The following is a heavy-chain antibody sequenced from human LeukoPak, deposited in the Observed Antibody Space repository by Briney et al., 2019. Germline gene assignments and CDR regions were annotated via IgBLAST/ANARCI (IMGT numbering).Heavy chain of an antibody. V-gene: IGHV3-30*02. CDR3: AKALSTIFGVAVDY. CDR2: IRYDGSNK. Sequence: GGSLRLSCAAAGFTFSSYGMHWVRQAPGKGLGWVAFIRYDGSNKYYADSGKGRFTISRDNSKNTMHRQMNSLRTEGTAVYYCAKALSTIFGVAVDYWGQGTLVTVSS. CDR1: GFTFSSYG. D-gene: IGHD3-3*01. J-gene: IGHJ4*02.